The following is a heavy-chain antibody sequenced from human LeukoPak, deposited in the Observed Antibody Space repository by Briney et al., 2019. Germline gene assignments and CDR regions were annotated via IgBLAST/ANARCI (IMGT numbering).Heavy chain of an antibody. J-gene: IGHJ4*02. D-gene: IGHD4-17*01. Sequence: PGGSLRLSCTTSGFIFTDFDMNWVRQAPGKGLEWISYVRGSDSSIKYADSVKGRFTISRDNAKKSVYLQMNSLRAEDTAVYYCARVGRLQYGDYVAFDYWGQGTLVTVSS. CDR3: ARVGRLQYGDYVAFDY. CDR1: GFIFTDFD. CDR2: VRGSDSSI. V-gene: IGHV3-11*01.